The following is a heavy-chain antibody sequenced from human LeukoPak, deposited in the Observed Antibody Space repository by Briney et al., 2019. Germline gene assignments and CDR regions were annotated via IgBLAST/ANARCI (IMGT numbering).Heavy chain of an antibody. V-gene: IGHV4-34*01. CDR1: GGSVSGYY. J-gene: IGHJ2*01. CDR2: INHSGST. D-gene: IGHD2-15*01. CDR3: ARRRYCSGGSCLTYWYFDL. Sequence: SETLSLTCAVYGGSVSGYYWSWIRQPPGKGLEWIGEINHSGSTNYNPSLKSRVTISVDTSKNQFSLKLSSVTAADTAVYYCARRRYCSGGSCLTYWYFDLWGRGTLVTVSS.